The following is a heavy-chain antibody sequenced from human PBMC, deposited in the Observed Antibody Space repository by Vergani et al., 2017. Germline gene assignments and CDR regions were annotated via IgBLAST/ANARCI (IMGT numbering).Heavy chain of an antibody. Sequence: EVQLLESGGGLVQPGGSLRLSCAASGFTFSSYAMSWVRQAPGKGLEWVSAISGSGGSTYYADSVKGRFTISRDNSKNTLYLQMNSLRAEDTAVYYCARGGMATTRSHSGPIDYWGQGTLVTVSS. CDR1: GFTFSSYA. V-gene: IGHV3-23*01. CDR3: ARGGMATTRSHSGPIDY. D-gene: IGHD5-24*01. CDR2: ISGSGGST. J-gene: IGHJ4*02.